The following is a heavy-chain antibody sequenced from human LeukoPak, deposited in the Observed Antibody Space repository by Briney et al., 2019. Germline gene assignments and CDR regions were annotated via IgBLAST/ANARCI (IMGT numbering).Heavy chain of an antibody. J-gene: IGHJ5*02. Sequence: GASVKVSCKTSGGTFNNSAISWVRQAPRQGLEWLGGIMPLFGTAGYAQKFQGRVTITKDESTRTVYLELTSLTSDDTAVYYCARDVHGDYGSGWFDPRGQGTLVSVSS. CDR2: IMPLFGTA. CDR3: ARDVHGDYGSGWFDP. D-gene: IGHD4-17*01. V-gene: IGHV1-69*05. CDR1: GGTFNNSA.